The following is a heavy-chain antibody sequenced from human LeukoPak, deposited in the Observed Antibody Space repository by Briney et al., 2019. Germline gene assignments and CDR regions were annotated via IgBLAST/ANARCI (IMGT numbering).Heavy chain of an antibody. V-gene: IGHV3-9*01. D-gene: IGHD6-19*01. Sequence: PGGSLRLSCAASGFTFGDYAMHWVRQAPGKGLEWVSGISWNSGYIGYADSVKGRFTISRDNAKNSLYLQMNSLRAEDTALYYCAKDLIRHSSGWGGGFDCWGQGTLVTVSS. CDR1: GFTFGDYA. CDR3: AKDLIRHSSGWGGGFDC. CDR2: ISWNSGYI. J-gene: IGHJ4*02.